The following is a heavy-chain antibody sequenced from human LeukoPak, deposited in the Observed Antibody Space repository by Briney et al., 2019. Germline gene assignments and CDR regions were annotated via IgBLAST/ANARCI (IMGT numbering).Heavy chain of an antibody. V-gene: IGHV3-30*18. J-gene: IGHJ4*02. CDR1: GFIFNSYG. CDR2: ISNDESNK. Sequence: GGSLRLSCAVSGFIFNSYGMHWVRQAPGKGLEWVAAISNDESNKYYAESVKGRFTISRDNYKNTLYLQMNSLRAEDTAVYYCAKDRGSGSYPSPLFDYWGRGILVTVSS. CDR3: AKDRGSGSYPSPLFDY. D-gene: IGHD3-10*01.